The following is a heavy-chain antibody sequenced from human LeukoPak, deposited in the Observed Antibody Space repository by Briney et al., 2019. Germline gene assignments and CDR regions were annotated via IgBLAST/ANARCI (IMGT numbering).Heavy chain of an antibody. CDR1: GYSFTSYW. CDR2: IYPDDSDT. Sequence: GESLKISCKGSGYSFTSYWIAWVRQMPGKGLEWMGIIYPDDSDTRYSPSFQGRVTISADKSISTAYLQWSSLKASDTAMYYCARRYCSGGSCYSGIDYWGQGTLVTVSS. CDR3: ARRYCSGGSCYSGIDY. V-gene: IGHV5-51*01. D-gene: IGHD2-15*01. J-gene: IGHJ4*02.